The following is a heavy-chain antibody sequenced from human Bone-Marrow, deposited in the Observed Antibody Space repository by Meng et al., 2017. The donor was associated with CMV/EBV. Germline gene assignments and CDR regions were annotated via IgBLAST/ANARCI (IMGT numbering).Heavy chain of an antibody. V-gene: IGHV3-23*01. CDR2: IGSGGSPT. D-gene: IGHD3/OR15-3a*01. Sequence: GGSLRLSCAASGFTFSSYEMNWVRQAPGQGLEWVSSIGSGGSPTFYTDSVKGRFTISRDNSRNTLYLQMTSLRAEDTAIYYCARKSGSDFCYDCWGQGTLVTVSS. CDR1: GFTFSSYE. J-gene: IGHJ4*02. CDR3: ARKSGSDFCYDC.